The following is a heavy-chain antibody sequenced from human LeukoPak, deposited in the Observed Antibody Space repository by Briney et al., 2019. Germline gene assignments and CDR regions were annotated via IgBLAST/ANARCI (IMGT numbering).Heavy chain of an antibody. V-gene: IGHV3-21*01. D-gene: IGHD6-19*01. CDR1: GFTFSSYS. CDR2: ISSSSSYI. Sequence: PGGSLGLSCAASGFTFSSYSMNWVRQAPGKGLEWVSSISSSSSYIYYADSVKGRFTISRDNAKNSLYLQMISLRAEDSAVYYCARDKLSSGWSFDYWGQGTLVTVSS. J-gene: IGHJ4*02. CDR3: ARDKLSSGWSFDY.